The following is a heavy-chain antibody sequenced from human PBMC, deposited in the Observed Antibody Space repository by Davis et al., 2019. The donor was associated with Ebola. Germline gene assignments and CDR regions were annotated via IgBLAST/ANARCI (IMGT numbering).Heavy chain of an antibody. D-gene: IGHD4-23*01. CDR3: TRHVRGNEDY. CDR1: GFTFTSYA. Sequence: GESLKISCAASGFTFTSYAMSWVRQAPGKGLEWVSAISDTGGSTYYGDSVKGRFTISRDNSKNTLYLQMNSLRAEDTAVYYCTRHVRGNEDYWGQGTLVTVSS. J-gene: IGHJ4*02. CDR2: ISDTGGST. V-gene: IGHV3-23*01.